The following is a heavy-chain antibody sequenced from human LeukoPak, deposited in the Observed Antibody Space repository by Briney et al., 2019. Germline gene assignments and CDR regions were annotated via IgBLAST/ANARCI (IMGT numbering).Heavy chain of an antibody. V-gene: IGHV3-23*01. J-gene: IGHJ4*02. CDR1: GFTFSSYA. Sequence: GGSLRLSCAASGFTFSSYAMSWVRQAPWKGLEWVSAISGSGGSTYYADSVKGRFTISRDNAKNSLYLQMNSLRAEDTAVYYCARKTVFGVVILDFDYWGQGTLVTVSS. CDR3: ARKTVFGVVILDFDY. CDR2: ISGSGGST. D-gene: IGHD3-3*01.